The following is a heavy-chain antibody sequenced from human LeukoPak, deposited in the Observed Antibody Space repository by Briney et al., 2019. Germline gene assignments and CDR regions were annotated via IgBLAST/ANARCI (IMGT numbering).Heavy chain of an antibody. V-gene: IGHV3-30*02. D-gene: IGHD3-10*01. CDR1: GFTFSSYG. CDR2: IRYDGSKK. CDR3: AKDPGGEVLPDY. J-gene: IGHJ4*02. Sequence: GEPLRPSCAASGFTFSSYGMHWVRQAPGKGLEWVAFIRYDGSKKNYADSVKGRFTISRDNSKNTLYLQMNSLRAEDTAVYYCAKDPGGEVLPDYWGQGTLVTVSS.